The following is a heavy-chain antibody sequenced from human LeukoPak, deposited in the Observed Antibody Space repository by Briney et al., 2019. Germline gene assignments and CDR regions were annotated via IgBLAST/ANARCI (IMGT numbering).Heavy chain of an antibody. V-gene: IGHV3-9*01. CDR3: ARVRGGVGFDY. D-gene: IGHD3-10*01. CDR2: ISWNSGSI. J-gene: IGHJ4*02. Sequence: GGSLRLSCAASGFTFDDYAMHWVRQGPGKGLEWVSGISWNSGSIGYADSVKGRFTISRDNAKNSLYLQMNSLRAEDTAVYYCARVRGGVGFDYWGQGTLVTVSS. CDR1: GFTFDDYA.